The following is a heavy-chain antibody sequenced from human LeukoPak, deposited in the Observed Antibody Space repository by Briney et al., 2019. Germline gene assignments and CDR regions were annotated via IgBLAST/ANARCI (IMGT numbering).Heavy chain of an antibody. CDR1: GFTFSSYE. J-gene: IGHJ3*02. CDR3: ARGGYYYDSSGSIDAFDI. CDR2: ISSSGSTI. Sequence: GGSPRLSCAASGFTFSSYEMNWVRQAPGKGLEWVSYISSSGSTIYYADSVKGRFTISRDNAKNSLYLQMNSLRAEDTAVYYCARGGYYYDSSGSIDAFDIWGQGTMVTVSS. D-gene: IGHD3-22*01. V-gene: IGHV3-48*03.